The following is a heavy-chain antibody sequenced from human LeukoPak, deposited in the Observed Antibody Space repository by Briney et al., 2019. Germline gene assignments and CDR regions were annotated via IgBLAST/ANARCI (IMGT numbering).Heavy chain of an antibody. J-gene: IGHJ3*02. CDR3: ARDPRITIFKSRRAFDI. CDR2: IIPILGIA. Sequence: SVKVSCKASGGTFSSYAISWVRQAPGQGLEWMGRIIPILGIANYAQKFQGRVTITADKSTSTAYMELSSLRSEDTAVYYCARDPRITIFKSRRAFDIWGQGTMVTVSS. V-gene: IGHV1-69*04. CDR1: GGTFSSYA. D-gene: IGHD3-9*01.